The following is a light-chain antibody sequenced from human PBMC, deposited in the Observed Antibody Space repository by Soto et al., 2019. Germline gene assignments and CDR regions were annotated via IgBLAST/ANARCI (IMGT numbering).Light chain of an antibody. CDR3: QQYNKWPLT. Sequence: EIVMTQSPATLSVSPGERATVSCRASQSVYSNLAWYQQYPGQPPRLLVYEASTRATGIPARFSGSGSGTEFTLTISSLQSEDFAVYYCQQYNKWPLTFGGGTKVEVK. CDR2: EAS. J-gene: IGKJ4*01. V-gene: IGKV3-15*01. CDR1: QSVYSN.